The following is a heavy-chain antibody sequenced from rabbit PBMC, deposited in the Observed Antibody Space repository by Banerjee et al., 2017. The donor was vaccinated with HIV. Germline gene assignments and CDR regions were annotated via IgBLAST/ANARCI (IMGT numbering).Heavy chain of an antibody. CDR2: IYAASSTYT. CDR1: GFDFSSSYW. CDR3: ARSYAGGDGAATRLDL. V-gene: IGHV1S43*01. J-gene: IGHJ3*01. D-gene: IGHD4-2*01. Sequence: QEQLVESGGGLVQPEGSLTLACKASGFDFSSSYWICWVRQAPGKGLEWIACIYAASSTYTWYASWVNGRFTISRSTSLNTVDLEMTSLTAADTATYFCARSYAGGDGAATRLDLWGPGTLVTVS.